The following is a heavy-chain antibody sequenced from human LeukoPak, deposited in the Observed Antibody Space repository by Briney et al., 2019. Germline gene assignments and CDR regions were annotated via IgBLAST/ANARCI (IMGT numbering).Heavy chain of an antibody. CDR3: AKVLGASDNGGFGY. CDR1: GSTFSDYS. J-gene: IGHJ4*02. V-gene: IGHV3-21*01. CDR2: ISSRSSYI. D-gene: IGHD1-26*01. Sequence: KPGGSLRLSCAASGSTFSDYSMNWVRQAPGKGLEWVSSISSRSSYIYYANSVKGRFIISRDNAKNSLYLQMNSLRAEDTALYYCAKVLGASDNGGFGYWGQGTLVTVSS.